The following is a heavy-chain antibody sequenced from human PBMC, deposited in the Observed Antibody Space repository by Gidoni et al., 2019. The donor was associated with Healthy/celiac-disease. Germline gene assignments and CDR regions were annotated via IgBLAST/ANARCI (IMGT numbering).Heavy chain of an antibody. Sequence: QVQLQESGPGLVKPSGTLSLTCAVSGGSISSSNWWSWVRQPPGKGLEWIGEIYHSGSTNYNPSLKSRVTISVDKSKNQFSLKLSSVTAADTAVYYCALLPRGTTVTTSYYYYGMDVWGQGTTVTVSS. J-gene: IGHJ6*02. CDR1: GGSISSSNW. CDR2: IYHSGST. D-gene: IGHD4-17*01. CDR3: ALLPRGTTVTTSYYYYGMDV. V-gene: IGHV4-4*02.